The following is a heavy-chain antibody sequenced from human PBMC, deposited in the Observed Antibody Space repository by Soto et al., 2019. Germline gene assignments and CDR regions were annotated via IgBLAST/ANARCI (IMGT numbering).Heavy chain of an antibody. CDR3: AREGRYYDSSGYPPFDP. CDR1: GGTFSSYA. D-gene: IGHD3-22*01. V-gene: IGHV1-69*01. J-gene: IGHJ5*02. Sequence: QVQLVQSGAEVKKPGSSVKVSCKASGGTFSSYAISWVRQAPGQGLEWMGGIIPIFGTANYAQKFQGRVTSTADESTSTAYMELSSLRSEDTAVYYCAREGRYYDSSGYPPFDPWGQGTLVTVSS. CDR2: IIPIFGTA.